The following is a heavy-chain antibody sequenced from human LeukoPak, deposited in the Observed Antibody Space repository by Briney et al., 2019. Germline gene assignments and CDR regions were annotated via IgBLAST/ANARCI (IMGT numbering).Heavy chain of an antibody. CDR2: IYHSGST. D-gene: IGHD5-18*01. J-gene: IGHJ4*02. CDR3: ARLRVRGYGYGPWEGPTWLDY. CDR1: GGSISSHNW. V-gene: IGHV4-4*02. Sequence: PSETLSLTCAVSGGSISSHNWWSWVRQPPGKGLEWIGEIYHSGSTNYNPSLKSRVTISVDTSKNHFSLKLSSVTAADTAVYYCARLRVRGYGYGPWEGPTWLDYWGQGTLVTVSS.